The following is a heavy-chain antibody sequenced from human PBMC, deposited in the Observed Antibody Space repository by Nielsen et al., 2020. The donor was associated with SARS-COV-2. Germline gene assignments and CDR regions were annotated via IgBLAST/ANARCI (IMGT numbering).Heavy chain of an antibody. CDR1: GYTFTSYD. J-gene: IGHJ4*02. CDR3: ARPGKYYYGSGSSQFDY. D-gene: IGHD3-10*01. CDR2: MNPNSGNT. Sequence: ASVKVSCKASGYTFTSYDINWVRQATGQGLEWMGWMNPNSGNTGYAQKFQGRVTMTRNTSISTAYTELSSLRSEDTAVYYCARPGKYYYGSGSSQFDYWGQGTLVTVSS. V-gene: IGHV1-8*01.